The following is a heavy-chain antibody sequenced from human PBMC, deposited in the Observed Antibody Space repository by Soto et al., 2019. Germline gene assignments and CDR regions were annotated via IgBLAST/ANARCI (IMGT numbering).Heavy chain of an antibody. CDR2: IYYTGAT. CDR3: ARAPPGPSPRWDV. CDR1: GASMSSGGHS. J-gene: IGHJ6*02. Sequence: QVQLQESGPGLVKPSQTVSLTCAVSGASMSSGGHSWSWIRQSPGRGLEWIGYIYYTGATYYNPSLKRRVTLSIDRSNNQFSLNFTSVTASDTAVYYCARAPPGPSPRWDVWGQGTTVTVSS. V-gene: IGHV4-30-2*06. D-gene: IGHD3-10*01.